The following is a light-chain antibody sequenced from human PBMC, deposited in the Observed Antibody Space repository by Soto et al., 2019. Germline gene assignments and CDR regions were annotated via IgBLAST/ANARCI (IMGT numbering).Light chain of an antibody. J-gene: IGKJ5*01. CDR1: QDISNY. CDR3: QQYESLPLT. V-gene: IGKV1-33*01. Sequence: DIQMTQSPSSLSASVGDRVTITCQASQDISNYLNWYQQKPGKAPKLLIYDASNLETGVPSRFSGSGSGTDFTFTISSLQTEDFATYYCQQYESLPLTFGQGTRLEIK. CDR2: DAS.